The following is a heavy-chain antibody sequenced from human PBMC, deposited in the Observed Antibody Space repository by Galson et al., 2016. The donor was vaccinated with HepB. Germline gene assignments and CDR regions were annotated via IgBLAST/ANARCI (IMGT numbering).Heavy chain of an antibody. D-gene: IGHD5-12*01. CDR3: ARDRGYNAFDYRPAY. Sequence: SLRLSCAASGFTFSRYEMNWVRQAPGKGLEWVAIISYDGTNKYYADSVKGRFTIARDNSKNTLSLQMNSLRTEDTAVYYCARDRGYNAFDYRPAYLGQGTLVTV. CDR2: ISYDGTNK. V-gene: IGHV3-30-3*01. J-gene: IGHJ4*02. CDR1: GFTFSRYE.